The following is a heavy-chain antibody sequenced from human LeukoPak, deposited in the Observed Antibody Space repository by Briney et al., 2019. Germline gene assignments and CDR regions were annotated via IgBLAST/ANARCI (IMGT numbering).Heavy chain of an antibody. CDR1: GFTFSSYG. Sequence: GGSLRLSCAASGFTFSSYGMHWVRQAPGKGLEWVAFIRYDGSNKYYADSVKGRFTVSRDNSKNTLYLQMNSLRAEDTAVYYCAKDPPYSSGHQHWGQGTLVTVSS. CDR2: IRYDGSNK. J-gene: IGHJ1*01. D-gene: IGHD6-19*01. CDR3: AKDPPYSSGHQH. V-gene: IGHV3-30*02.